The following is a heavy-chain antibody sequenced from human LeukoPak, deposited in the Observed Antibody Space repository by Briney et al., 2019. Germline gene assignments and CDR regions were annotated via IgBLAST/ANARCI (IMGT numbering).Heavy chain of an antibody. V-gene: IGHV1-24*01. J-gene: IGHJ3*02. CDR2: FDPEDGET. D-gene: IGHD1-26*01. CDR3: ATDPYSGSYLVDAFDI. CDR1: GYTRTELS. Sequence: ASVKVSCKVSGYTRTELSMHWVRQAPGKGLEWMGGFDPEDGETIYAQKFQGRVTMTEDTSTDTAYMELSSLRSEDTAVYYCATDPYSGSYLVDAFDIWGQGTMVTVSS.